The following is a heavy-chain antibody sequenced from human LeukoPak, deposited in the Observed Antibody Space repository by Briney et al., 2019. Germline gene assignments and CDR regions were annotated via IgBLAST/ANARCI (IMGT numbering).Heavy chain of an antibody. CDR3: ARGAYSSSWYPFGYFDY. CDR2: IYYSGST. J-gene: IGHJ4*02. CDR1: GVSISSYY. Sequence: PSETLSLTCTVSGVSISSYYWSWIRQPPGKGLEWIGYIYYSGSTNYNPSLKSRVTISVDTSKNQFSLKLSSVTAADTAVYYCARGAYSSSWYPFGYFDYWGQGTLVTVSS. D-gene: IGHD6-13*01. V-gene: IGHV4-59*08.